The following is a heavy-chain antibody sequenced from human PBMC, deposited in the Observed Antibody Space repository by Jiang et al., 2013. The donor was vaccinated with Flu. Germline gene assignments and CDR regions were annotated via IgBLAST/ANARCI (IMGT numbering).Heavy chain of an antibody. CDR1: GGSFSPST. Sequence: LKPSETLSLTCAVSGGSFSPSTGAGSASPGKGLEWIGEVGPDEGTNYNPSLRSRVTVSLDTSKNQFSLKLSSVTAADTAVYYCARFLTISLFTTHDAFDIWGQGTMVTVSS. CDR3: ARFLTISLFTTHDAFDI. CDR2: VGPDEGT. D-gene: IGHD3-9*01. J-gene: IGHJ3*02. V-gene: IGHV4-34*01.